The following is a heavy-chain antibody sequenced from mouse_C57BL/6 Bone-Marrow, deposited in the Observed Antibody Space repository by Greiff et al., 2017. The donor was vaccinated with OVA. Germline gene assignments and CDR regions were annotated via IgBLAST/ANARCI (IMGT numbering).Heavy chain of an antibody. Sequence: QVQLQQSGAELARPGASVKMSCKASGYTFTSYTMHWVKQRPGQGLEWIGYINPSSGYTKYNQKFKDKATLTADKSSSTAYMQLSSLTSEDSAVYYCARFWDVKRAFDYWGQGTTLTVSS. J-gene: IGHJ2*01. V-gene: IGHV1-4*01. CDR2: INPSSGYT. CDR3: ARFWDVKRAFDY. D-gene: IGHD4-1*01. CDR1: GYTFTSYT.